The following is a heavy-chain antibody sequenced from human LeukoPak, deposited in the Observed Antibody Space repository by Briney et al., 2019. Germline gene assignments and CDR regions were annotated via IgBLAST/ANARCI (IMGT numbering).Heavy chain of an antibody. J-gene: IGHJ4*02. CDR1: CDSISSYY. CDR3: ARWVAAASIDY. D-gene: IGHD6-13*01. CDR2: IYTSGGT. Sequence: SETLSLTCTVSCDSISSYYWSWIQQPARKGLEWIGRIYTSGGTNYNPSLNSRITMSVDTSKNQFPLKLGSVTAADTAVYWCARWVAAASIDYWGQGALVTVSS. V-gene: IGHV4-4*07.